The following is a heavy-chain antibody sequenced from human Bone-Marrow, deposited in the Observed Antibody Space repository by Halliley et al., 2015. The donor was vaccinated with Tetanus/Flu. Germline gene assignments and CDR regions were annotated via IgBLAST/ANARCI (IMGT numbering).Heavy chain of an antibody. Sequence: SLRLSCATSGFTFGDFAMQWVRQAPGKGLEWVAVIWNDGTNPYYADSVEGRFTISRDKSKRTLHLQMNSLRADDTAMYYCARDAGTQPAWYFDFWGRGTLVTVSS. J-gene: IGHJ2*01. CDR1: GFTFGDFA. D-gene: IGHD2-15*01. V-gene: IGHV3-33*01. CDR2: IWNDGTNP. CDR3: ARDAGTQPAWYFDF.